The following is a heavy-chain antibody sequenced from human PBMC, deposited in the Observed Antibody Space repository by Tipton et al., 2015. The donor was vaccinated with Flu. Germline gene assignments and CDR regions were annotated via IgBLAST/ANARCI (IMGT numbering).Heavy chain of an antibody. CDR3: AQDPSSSGSYYFNY. D-gene: IGHD1-26*01. CDR2: ISDDGSHT. Sequence: SLRLSCAGPGFSFSNYGMHWVRQAPGKGLEWVAGISDDGSHTYYGDSVRGRFTISRDNSKNTLYLQMNSLRAEDTAVYYCAQDPSSSGSYYFNYWGQGTLVTVSS. CDR1: GFSFSNYG. J-gene: IGHJ4*02. V-gene: IGHV3-30*18.